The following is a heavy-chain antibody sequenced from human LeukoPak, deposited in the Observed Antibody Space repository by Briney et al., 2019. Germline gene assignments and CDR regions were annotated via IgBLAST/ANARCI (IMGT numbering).Heavy chain of an antibody. V-gene: IGHV3-21*01. CDR3: ARGRHYYDSSGYSYRHFDY. CDR1: GFTFSSYS. CDR2: ISSSSSYI. D-gene: IGHD3-22*01. Sequence: GGSLRLSCAASGFTFSSYSMNWVRQAPGKGLEWVSSISSSSSYIYYADSVKGRFTISRDNAKNSLYLQMNSLRAEDTAVYYCARGRHYYDSSGYSYRHFDYWGQGTLVTVSS. J-gene: IGHJ4*02.